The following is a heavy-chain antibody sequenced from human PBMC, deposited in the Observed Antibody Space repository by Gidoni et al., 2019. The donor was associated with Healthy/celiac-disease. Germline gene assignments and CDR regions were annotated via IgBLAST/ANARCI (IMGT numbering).Heavy chain of an antibody. J-gene: IGHJ3*02. CDR1: GDSVSSNSAA. CDR2: TYYRSKWYN. Sequence: QVQLQQSGPGLVKPSQTLSPTCAIPGDSVSSNSAAWNWSRQSPSRGLEWLGRTYYRSKWYNDYAVSVKSRITINPDTSKNQFSLQLNSVTPEDTAVYYCARVAAAGHRGPDAFDIWGQGTMVTVSS. CDR3: ARVAAAGHRGPDAFDI. D-gene: IGHD6-13*01. V-gene: IGHV6-1*01.